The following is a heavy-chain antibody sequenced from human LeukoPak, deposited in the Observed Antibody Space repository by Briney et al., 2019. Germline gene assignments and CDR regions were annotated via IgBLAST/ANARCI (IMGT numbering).Heavy chain of an antibody. D-gene: IGHD4-17*01. CDR2: IYTSGST. CDR1: GGYISSDY. Sequence: SQTLSLTPTEYGGYISSDYWSWIRQRAGKGLEWIGRIYTSGSTNYNPSLKSRVTMSVDTSKNQFSLKLSSVTAADTAVYYCAREVMTTVISYYFDYWGQGTLVTVSS. V-gene: IGHV4-4*07. CDR3: AREVMTTVISYYFDY. J-gene: IGHJ4*02.